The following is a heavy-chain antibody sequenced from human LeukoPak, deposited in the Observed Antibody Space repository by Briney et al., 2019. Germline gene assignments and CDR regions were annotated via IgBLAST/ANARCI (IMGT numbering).Heavy chain of an antibody. CDR2: IYPDDSST. CDR3: ARPNLYSSSDLDY. D-gene: IGHD6-6*01. Sequence: GESLKISCQGSGYTFTTYWIAWVRQVPGKGLEWMGLIYPDDSSTRYNPSFQGQVTMSADKSTNTVYLQWSSLQASDTAMYYCARPNLYSSSDLDYWGQGTLVTVSS. V-gene: IGHV5-51*01. CDR1: GYTFTTYW. J-gene: IGHJ4*02.